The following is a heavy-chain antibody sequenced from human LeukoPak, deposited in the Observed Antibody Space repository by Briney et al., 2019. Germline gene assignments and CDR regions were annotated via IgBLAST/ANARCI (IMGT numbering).Heavy chain of an antibody. V-gene: IGHV3-33*01. CDR1: GFTFSSYG. D-gene: IGHD3-3*01. CDR2: IWYDGSNK. Sequence: PGRSLRLSCAASGFTFSSYGMHWVRQAPGKGLEWVAVIWYDGSNKYYADSVKGRFTISRDNSKNTLYLQMNSLRAEDTAVYYCAREGDQLRFPIDVWGQGTTVTVSS. J-gene: IGHJ6*02. CDR3: AREGDQLRFPIDV.